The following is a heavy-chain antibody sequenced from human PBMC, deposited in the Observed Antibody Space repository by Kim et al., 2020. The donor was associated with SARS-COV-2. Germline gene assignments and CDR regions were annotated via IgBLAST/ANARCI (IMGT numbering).Heavy chain of an antibody. CDR3: ARVRQEDYYYYYMDV. CDR1: GGSISSGGYY. CDR2: IYYSGST. Sequence: SETLSLTCTVSGGSISSGGYYWSWIRQHPGKGLEWIGYIYYSGSTYYNPSLKSRVTISVDTSKNQFSLKLSSVTAADTAVYYCARVRQEDYYYYYMDVWGKGTTVTVSS. D-gene: IGHD3-10*01. V-gene: IGHV4-31*03. J-gene: IGHJ6*03.